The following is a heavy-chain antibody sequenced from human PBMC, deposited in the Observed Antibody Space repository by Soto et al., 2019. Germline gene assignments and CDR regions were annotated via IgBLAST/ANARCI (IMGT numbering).Heavy chain of an antibody. CDR2: IYWDDDK. CDR1: GFSLSTSRGG. Sequence: QITLKESGPTLVKPTQTLTLTCTFSGFSLSTSRGGVGWIRQPPGKALEWLALIYWDDDKRYSPSLKSRLTITKDTSKHQVVLTMTNTDPVDTATYYCVHISGGGHSACFDYWGQGTLVTVSS. D-gene: IGHD2-21*02. CDR3: VHISGGGHSACFDY. V-gene: IGHV2-5*02. J-gene: IGHJ4*02.